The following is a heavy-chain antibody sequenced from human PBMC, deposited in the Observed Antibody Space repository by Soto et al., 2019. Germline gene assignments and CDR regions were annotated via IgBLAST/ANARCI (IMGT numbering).Heavy chain of an antibody. V-gene: IGHV1-18*04. D-gene: IGHD3-22*01. CDR2: ISAYNGNT. Sequence: ASVKVSCKASGYTFTSYGISWVRQTPGQGLEWMGWISAYNGNTNYAQKLQGRVTMTTDTSTSTAYMELRSLRSDDTAVYYCARGEYYDSKGEFDPWGQGTLVTVSS. J-gene: IGHJ5*02. CDR3: ARGEYYDSKGEFDP. CDR1: GYTFTSYG.